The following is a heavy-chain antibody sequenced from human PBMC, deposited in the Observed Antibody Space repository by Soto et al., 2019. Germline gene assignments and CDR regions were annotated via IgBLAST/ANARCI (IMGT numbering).Heavy chain of an antibody. D-gene: IGHD1-20*01. Sequence: EVQLLDSGGDLVQPGGSLRLSCVASGFTFGSRAMSWVRQAPGEGLEWVSSISSSSSYIYYADSVKGRFTISRDNAKNSLYLQMNSLRAEDTAVYYCAKDLSIIGTTYQYGMDVWGQGTTVTVSS. CDR3: AKDLSIIGTTYQYGMDV. CDR1: GFTFGSRA. CDR2: ISSSSSYI. V-gene: IGHV3-21*01. J-gene: IGHJ6*02.